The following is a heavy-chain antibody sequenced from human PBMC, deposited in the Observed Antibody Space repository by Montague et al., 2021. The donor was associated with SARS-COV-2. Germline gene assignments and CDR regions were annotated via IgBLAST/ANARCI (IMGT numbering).Heavy chain of an antibody. V-gene: IGHV4-34*01. D-gene: IGHD2-21*02. J-gene: IGHJ6*02. CDR2: INLSGST. Sequence: SETLSLTCAVYGGSFSGYYWSWIRQPPGKGLEWIGEINLSGSTNYNPSLKSRVTISVDTSKNQFSLKLSSVTAADTAVYYCARGSWHIVVVTAIRDGYYGMDVWGQGTTVTASS. CDR1: GGSFSGYY. CDR3: ARGSWHIVVVTAIRDGYYGMDV.